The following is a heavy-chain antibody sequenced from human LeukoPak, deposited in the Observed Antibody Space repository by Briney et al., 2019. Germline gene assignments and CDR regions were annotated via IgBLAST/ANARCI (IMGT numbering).Heavy chain of an antibody. CDR3: ARDGDSGYDSFDWFDP. CDR2: VSGFNGKT. D-gene: IGHD5-12*01. CDR1: GYSFSGYY. V-gene: IGHV1-18*04. J-gene: IGHJ5*02. Sequence: ASVKVSCKASGYSFSGYYIHWVRQAPGQGLEWMGWVSGFNGKTNYAQNLQGRVTMTTDTSTSTAYMELRSLRSDDTAVYYCARDGDSGYDSFDWFDPWGQGTLVTVSS.